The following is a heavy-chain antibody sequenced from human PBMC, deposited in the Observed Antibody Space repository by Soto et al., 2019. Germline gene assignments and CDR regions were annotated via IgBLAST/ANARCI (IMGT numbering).Heavy chain of an antibody. J-gene: IGHJ6*02. D-gene: IGHD2-2*01. V-gene: IGHV3-23*01. CDR3: AKDFSTGHTSGIDYYYTYGMGG. Sequence: PGGSLRLSCAASGFTFTSYGMNWVRQAPGKGLEWVSGVSGSGGSAYYADSVKGRFTSSRDNSKNTLYLQMNSLRAEDTAVYYCAKDFSTGHTSGIDYYYTYGMGGWGQGTTGAVSS. CDR1: GFTFTSYG. CDR2: VSGSGGSA.